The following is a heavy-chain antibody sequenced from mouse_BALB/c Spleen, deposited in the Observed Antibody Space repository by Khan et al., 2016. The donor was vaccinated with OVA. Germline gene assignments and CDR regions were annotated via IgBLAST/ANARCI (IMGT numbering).Heavy chain of an antibody. CDR1: GFNIKDYY. Sequence: VQLQQPGAELVRPGALVKLSCKASGFNIKDYYMHWVKQRPEQGLEWIGWIDPENGETVYDPKFQGKASITANTSSTTAYLQLSSLTSEDTAVYYCTRSGYSAWFAYWGQGTPVTVSA. CDR3: TRSGYSAWFAY. V-gene: IGHV14-1*02. CDR2: IDPENGET. J-gene: IGHJ3*01.